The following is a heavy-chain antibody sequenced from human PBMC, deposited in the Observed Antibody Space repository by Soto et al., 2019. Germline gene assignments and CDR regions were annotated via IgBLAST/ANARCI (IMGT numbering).Heavy chain of an antibody. CDR3: ARDIVGATGALDV. Sequence: PGGPLRLSCAASGFTFSSYVMHWVRQAPGKGLEWVAVISYDGRSKYYAESVKGRFTISRDNSKNTLDLQMNSLRAEDTAVYYCARDIVGATGALDVWGQGTTVTVSS. J-gene: IGHJ6*02. CDR1: GFTFSSYV. D-gene: IGHD1-26*01. V-gene: IGHV3-30*04. CDR2: ISYDGRSK.